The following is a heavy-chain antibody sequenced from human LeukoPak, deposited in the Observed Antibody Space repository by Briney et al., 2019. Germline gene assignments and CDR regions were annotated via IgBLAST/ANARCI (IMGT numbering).Heavy chain of an antibody. D-gene: IGHD5-18*01. Sequence: SVKVSCKASGGTFSSYAISWVRQAPGQGLEWMGEIIPIFGTANYAQKFQGRVTITADESTSTAYMELSSLRSEDTAVYYCARGLQLWPIGMDVWGQGTTVTVSS. CDR1: GGTFSSYA. CDR2: IIPIFGTA. V-gene: IGHV1-69*13. J-gene: IGHJ6*02. CDR3: ARGLQLWPIGMDV.